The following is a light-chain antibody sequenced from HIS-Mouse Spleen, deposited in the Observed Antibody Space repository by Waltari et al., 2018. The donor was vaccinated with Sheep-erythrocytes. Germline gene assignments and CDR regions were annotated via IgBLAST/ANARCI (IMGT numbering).Light chain of an antibody. J-gene: IGLJ2*01. Sequence: QSALTQPRSVSGSPGQSVTIPCTGTSSDVGGYNYVSWYQQHPGKAPKLMIYDDSKRPSGVPDRFSGSKSGNTASLTISGLQAEDEADYYCCSYAGSYTLVFGGGTKLTVL. CDR2: DDS. CDR1: SSDVGGYNY. CDR3: CSYAGSYTLV. V-gene: IGLV2-11*01.